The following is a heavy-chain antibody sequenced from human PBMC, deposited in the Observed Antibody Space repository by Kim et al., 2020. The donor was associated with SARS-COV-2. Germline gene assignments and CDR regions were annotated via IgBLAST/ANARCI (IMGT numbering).Heavy chain of an antibody. J-gene: IGHJ5*02. D-gene: IGHD3-22*01. CDR2: ISSSGSTI. V-gene: IGHV3-11*01. CDR1: GFTFSDYY. CDR3: ARSMVITNNWFDP. Sequence: GGSLRLSCAASGFTFSDYYMSWIRQAPGKGLEWVSYISSSGSTIYYADSVKGRFTISRDNAKNSLYLQMNSLRAEDTAVYYCARSMVITNNWFDPWGQGTLVTVSS.